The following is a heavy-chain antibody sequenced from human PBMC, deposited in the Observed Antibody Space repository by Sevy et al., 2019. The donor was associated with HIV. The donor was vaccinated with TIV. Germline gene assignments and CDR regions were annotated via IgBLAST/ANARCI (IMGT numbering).Heavy chain of an antibody. J-gene: IGHJ6*02. D-gene: IGHD3-3*01. V-gene: IGHV1-2*07. CDR2: INPNRGGI. Sequence: ASVKVSCKAYGYTFSDYYMHWVRQAPGQGLEWMGWINPNRGGINYAHTFQGRVTMTRDTSISTAYMELSSLRSDDTAIYYCARGMSAYLLANGMDVWGQGTTVTVSS. CDR3: ARGMSAYLLANGMDV. CDR1: GYTFSDYY.